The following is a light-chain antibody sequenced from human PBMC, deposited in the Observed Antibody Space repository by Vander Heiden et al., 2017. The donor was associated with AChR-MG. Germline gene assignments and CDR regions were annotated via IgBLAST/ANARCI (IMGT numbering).Light chain of an antibody. CDR1: QSVSSSS. CDR2: GAS. J-gene: IGKJ2*01. V-gene: IGKV3-20*01. CDR3: QQYGSSPYT. Sequence: ETVLTQSPGTLSLSPGETATLPCRTTQSVSSSSLAWYQQKPGHAPRLLIYGASSRATGISDRFSGSGSGTDFTLTISRLEPEDFAVYYCQQYGSSPYTFGQGTKLEI.